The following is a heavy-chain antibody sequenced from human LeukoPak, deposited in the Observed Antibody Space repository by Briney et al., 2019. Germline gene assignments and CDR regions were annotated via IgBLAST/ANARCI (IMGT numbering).Heavy chain of an antibody. Sequence: GGSLRLSCAASGFTFSSFGMHWVRQAPGKGLEWVAVIWYDGSNKYYADSVKGRFTISKDNSKNTLYLQMNSLRAEDTAVYYCARASPYGYSYGDFDYWGQGTLVTVSS. D-gene: IGHD5-18*01. CDR1: GFTFSSFG. CDR3: ARASPYGYSYGDFDY. V-gene: IGHV3-33*08. J-gene: IGHJ4*02. CDR2: IWYDGSNK.